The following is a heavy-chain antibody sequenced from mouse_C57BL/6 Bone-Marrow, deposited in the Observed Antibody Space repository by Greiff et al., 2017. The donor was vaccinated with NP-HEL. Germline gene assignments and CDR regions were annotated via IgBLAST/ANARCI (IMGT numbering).Heavy chain of an antibody. CDR1: GFSLTSYA. J-gene: IGHJ4*01. CDR2: IWTGGGT. V-gene: IGHV2-9-1*01. Sequence: VQLQDSGPGLVAPSQSLSITCTVPGFSLTSYAISWVRQPPGKGLEWLGVIWTGGGTNYNSALQSRLSISKDNSKSKVFLKMNSLQTDDTARYYCARQLRPHYYAMEDWGQGTSVTVSS. CDR3: ARQLRPHYYAMED. D-gene: IGHD3-2*02.